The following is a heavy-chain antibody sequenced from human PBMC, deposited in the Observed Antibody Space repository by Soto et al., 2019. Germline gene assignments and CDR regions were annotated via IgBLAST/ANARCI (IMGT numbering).Heavy chain of an antibody. J-gene: IGHJ6*02. Sequence: GGSLRLSCAASGFTFRSYNMHWVRQAPGKGLEWVAFIWYDGSNKYYADSVKGRFTISRDNSKNTLLLQMSSLRAEDTAVYYCARVFFGSGSYDNVGYYYGMDVWGQGTTVTVSS. CDR3: ARVFFGSGSYDNVGYYYGMDV. CDR2: IWYDGSNK. CDR1: GFTFRSYN. V-gene: IGHV3-33*08. D-gene: IGHD3-10*01.